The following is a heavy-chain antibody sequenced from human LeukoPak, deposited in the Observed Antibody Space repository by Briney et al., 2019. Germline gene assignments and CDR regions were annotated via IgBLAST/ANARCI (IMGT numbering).Heavy chain of an antibody. CDR1: GFTFDDYA. CDR3: AKDSEVKRWNSRRRSLYYYYYMDV. D-gene: IGHD1-1*01. Sequence: PGGSLRLSCAASGFTFDDYAMHWVRQAPGKGLEWVSLISWDGGSTYYADSVKGRFTISRDNSKNSLYLQMNSLRAEDTALYYCAKDSEVKRWNSRRRSLYYYYYMDVWGKGTTVTVSS. CDR2: ISWDGGST. V-gene: IGHV3-43D*03. J-gene: IGHJ6*03.